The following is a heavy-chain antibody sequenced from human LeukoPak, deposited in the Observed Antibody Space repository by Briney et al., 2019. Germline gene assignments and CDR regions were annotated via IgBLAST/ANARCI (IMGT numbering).Heavy chain of an antibody. V-gene: IGHV4-39*07. D-gene: IGHD3-3*01. Sequence: SETLSLTCTVSGGSTSSSSYYWGWIRQPPGKGLEWIGSIYYSGSTYYNPSLKSRVTISVDTSKNQFSLKLSSVTAADTAVYYCARALYDFWSGYHFDYWGQGTLVTVSS. J-gene: IGHJ4*02. CDR1: GGSTSSSSYY. CDR2: IYYSGST. CDR3: ARALYDFWSGYHFDY.